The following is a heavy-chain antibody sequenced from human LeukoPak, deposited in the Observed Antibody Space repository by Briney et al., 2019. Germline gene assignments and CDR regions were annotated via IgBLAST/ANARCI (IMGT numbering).Heavy chain of an antibody. D-gene: IGHD3-10*01. V-gene: IGHV1-2*02. CDR3: ARDETGYYGSGSLGYMDV. CDR1: GYTFTGYY. CDR2: INPNSGGT. J-gene: IGHJ6*03. Sequence: ASVKVSCKASGYTFTGYYIHWVRQAPGQGLEWMGWINPNSGGTNYAQKFQGRVTMTRDTSISTAYMELSRLRSDDTAVYYCARDETGYYGSGSLGYMDVWGKGTTVTVSS.